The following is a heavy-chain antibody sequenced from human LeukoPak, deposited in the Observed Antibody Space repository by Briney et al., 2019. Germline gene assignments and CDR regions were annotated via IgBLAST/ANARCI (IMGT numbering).Heavy chain of an antibody. V-gene: IGHV3-23*01. CDR2: ISGSGSST. CDR3: AKSYPTVVTPIY. CDR1: GFTFSVYV. Sequence: GGSLRLSCATSGFTFSVYVMCWVRQAPGKGLEWVSAISGSGSSTYYADSVKGRFTISRDNSKNTLYLQMNSLRAEDTAVYYCAKSYPTVVTPIYWGQGTLVTVSS. J-gene: IGHJ4*02. D-gene: IGHD4-23*01.